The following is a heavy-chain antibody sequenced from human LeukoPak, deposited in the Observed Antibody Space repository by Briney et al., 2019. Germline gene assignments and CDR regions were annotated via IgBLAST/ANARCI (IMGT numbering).Heavy chain of an antibody. J-gene: IGHJ4*02. D-gene: IGHD6-19*01. CDR3: ARGGIQVSGIDEFDY. Sequence: GGSLRLSCAASGFTFIDYDMHWVRQVIGKGLEWVSAIGIRGDTQYSGSVKGRFNISRENAENSLYLQMNSLRGEDTAVYYCARGGIQVSGIDEFDYWGQGTLVSVSS. CDR1: GFTFIDYD. CDR2: IGIRGDT. V-gene: IGHV3-13*01.